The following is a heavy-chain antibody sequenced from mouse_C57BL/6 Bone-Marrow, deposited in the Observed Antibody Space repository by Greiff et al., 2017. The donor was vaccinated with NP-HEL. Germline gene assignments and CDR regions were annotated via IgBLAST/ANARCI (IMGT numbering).Heavy chain of an antibody. CDR3: ARETAQATDY. CDR2: ISDGGSYT. D-gene: IGHD3-2*02. V-gene: IGHV5-4*01. Sequence: EVKLVESGGGLVKPGGSLKLSCAASGFTFSSYAMSWVRQTPEKRLEWVATISDGGSYTYYPDNVKGRFTISRDNAKNNLYLQMSHLKSEDTAMYYCARETAQATDYWGQGTTLTVSS. CDR1: GFTFSSYA. J-gene: IGHJ2*01.